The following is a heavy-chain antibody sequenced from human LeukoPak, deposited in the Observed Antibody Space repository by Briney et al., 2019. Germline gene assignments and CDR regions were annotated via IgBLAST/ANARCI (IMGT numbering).Heavy chain of an antibody. CDR1: GFTFSNSA. V-gene: IGHV3-23*01. CDR2: ISGSGGSK. J-gene: IGHJ3*02. CDR3: ARARSSYGYGDAFDI. Sequence: GGSLRLSCAASGFTFSNSALSWVRQAPGKGLEWVSDISGSGGSKYYADSVKGRFTISRDNSKNTLYLQMNSLRAEDTAVYYCARARSSYGYGDAFDIWGQGTMVTVSS. D-gene: IGHD5-18*01.